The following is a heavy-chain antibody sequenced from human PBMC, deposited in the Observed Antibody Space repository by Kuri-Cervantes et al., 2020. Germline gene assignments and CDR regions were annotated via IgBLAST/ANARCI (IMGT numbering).Heavy chain of an antibody. CDR1: GFTFSSYS. CDR2: ISSSSSTI. D-gene: IGHD5-12*01. V-gene: IGHV3-48*01. CDR3: AKYLVANYYYYYMDV. J-gene: IGHJ6*03. Sequence: GGSLRLSCAASGFTFSSYSMNWVRQAPGKGLEWVSYISSSSSTIYYADSVKGRFTISRDNSKNTLYLQMNSLRAEDTAVYYCAKYLVANYYYYYMDVWGKGTTVTVSS.